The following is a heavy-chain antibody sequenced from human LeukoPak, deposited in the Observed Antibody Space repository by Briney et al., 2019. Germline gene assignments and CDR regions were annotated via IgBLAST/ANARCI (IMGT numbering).Heavy chain of an antibody. CDR1: GYTFTGYY. V-gene: IGHV1-2*04. J-gene: IGHJ6*04. CDR2: INPNSGGT. Sequence: GASVKVSCKASGYTFTGYYMHWVRQAPGQGLEWMGWINPNSGGTNYAQKFQGWVTMTRDTSISTAYMELSRLRSDDTAVYYCAKRAPAAIYYYYGMDVWGKGTTVTVSS. D-gene: IGHD2-2*01. CDR3: AKRAPAAIYYYYGMDV.